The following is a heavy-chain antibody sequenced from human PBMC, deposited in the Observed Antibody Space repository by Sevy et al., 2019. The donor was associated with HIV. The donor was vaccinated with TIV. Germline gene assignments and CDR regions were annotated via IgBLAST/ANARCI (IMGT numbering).Heavy chain of an antibody. V-gene: IGHV3-30*02. CDR3: AKDSTFVSIYYNSRGYGALRSYFDS. Sequence: GGSLRLSCAASGFTFTSYGMHWVRQAPGKGLEWVAFIRDDGSIKAYAESVKGRVTMSRDNSKNTVYLEMDSLTGEDTAVYYCAKDSTFVSIYYNSRGYGALRSYFDSWGQGALVTVSS. CDR1: GFTFTSYG. D-gene: IGHD3-22*01. CDR2: IRDDGSIK. J-gene: IGHJ4*02.